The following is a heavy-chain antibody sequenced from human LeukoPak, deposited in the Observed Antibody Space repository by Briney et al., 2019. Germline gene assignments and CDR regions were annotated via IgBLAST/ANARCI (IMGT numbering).Heavy chain of an antibody. Sequence: ASVKVSCKASGYTFTSYYMHWVRLAPGQGLEWMGIINPSGGSTSYAQKFQGRVTMTRDTSTSTVYMELSSLRSGDTAVYYCALNYYDFWSGPPTYAFDIWGQGTMVTVSS. V-gene: IGHV1-46*03. CDR3: ALNYYDFWSGPPTYAFDI. D-gene: IGHD3-3*01. CDR2: INPSGGST. J-gene: IGHJ3*02. CDR1: GYTFTSYY.